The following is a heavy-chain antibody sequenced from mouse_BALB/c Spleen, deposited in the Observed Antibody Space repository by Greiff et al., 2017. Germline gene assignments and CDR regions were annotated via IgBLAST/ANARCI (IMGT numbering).Heavy chain of an antibody. Sequence: VQLQQSGAELVRPGTSVKVSCKASGYAFTNYLIEWVKQRPGQGLEWIGVINPGSGGTNYNEKFKGKATLTADKSSSTAYMQLSSLTSDDSAVYFCASMITGFAYWGQGTLVTVSA. J-gene: IGHJ3*01. D-gene: IGHD2-4*01. CDR3: ASMITGFAY. CDR1: GYAFTNYL. CDR2: INPGSGGT. V-gene: IGHV1-54*01.